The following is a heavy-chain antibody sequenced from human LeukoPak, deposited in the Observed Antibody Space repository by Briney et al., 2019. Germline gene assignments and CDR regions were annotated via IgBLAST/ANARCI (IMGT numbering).Heavy chain of an antibody. D-gene: IGHD1-14*01. J-gene: IGHJ4*02. V-gene: IGHV3-64D*06. CDR3: VKGTYTAAH. CDR2: ISRSGDST. CDR1: GFTFSSYA. Sequence: GGSLRLSCSASGFTFSSYAMHWVRQAPGKGLEYVSAISRSGDSTYYADSVKGRISISRDNSKNTLYLQMSSLRAEDTAVYYCVKGTYTAAHWGQGTLVTVSS.